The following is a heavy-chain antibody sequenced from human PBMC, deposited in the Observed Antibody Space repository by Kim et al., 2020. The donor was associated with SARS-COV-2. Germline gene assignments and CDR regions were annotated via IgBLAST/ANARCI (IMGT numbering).Heavy chain of an antibody. CDR1: GGSFSGYY. D-gene: IGHD3-22*01. CDR3: ARAHSRSGYYHTKKGWFDP. V-gene: IGHV4-34*01. Sequence: SETLSLTCAVYGGSFSGYYWSWIRQPPGKGLEWIGEINHSGSTNYNPSLKSRVTISVDTSKNQFSLKLSSVTAADTAVYYCARAHSRSGYYHTKKGWFDPWGQGTLVTVSS. CDR2: INHSGST. J-gene: IGHJ5*02.